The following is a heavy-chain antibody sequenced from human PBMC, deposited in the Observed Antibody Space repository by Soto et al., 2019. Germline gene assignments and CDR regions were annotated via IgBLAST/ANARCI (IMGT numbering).Heavy chain of an antibody. CDR2: IYSGGST. J-gene: IGHJ6*02. CDR3: ARDLNPDCSSGWDVGMDV. D-gene: IGHD6-19*01. Sequence: EVQLVESGGGLIQPGGSLRLSCAASGFTVSSNYMSWVRQAPGKGLEWVSVIYSGGSTYYADSVKGRFTISRDNSKNTRYIKMNSLRPEDTAVYYCARDLNPDCSSGWDVGMDVWGQGTTVTVSS. V-gene: IGHV3-53*01. CDR1: GFTVSSNY.